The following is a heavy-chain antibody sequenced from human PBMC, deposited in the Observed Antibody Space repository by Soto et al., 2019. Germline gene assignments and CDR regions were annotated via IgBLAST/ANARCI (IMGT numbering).Heavy chain of an antibody. Sequence: ASLKVSCKSSGYTFTSYGIIWVRQAPGQGLEWMGWISAYNGNTNYAQKLQGRVTMTTDTSTSTAYMELRSLRSDDTAVYYCARSQGLLWFGELFYWGQGTLVTVSS. D-gene: IGHD3-10*01. CDR2: ISAYNGNT. CDR3: ARSQGLLWFGELFY. J-gene: IGHJ4*02. V-gene: IGHV1-18*04. CDR1: GYTFTSYG.